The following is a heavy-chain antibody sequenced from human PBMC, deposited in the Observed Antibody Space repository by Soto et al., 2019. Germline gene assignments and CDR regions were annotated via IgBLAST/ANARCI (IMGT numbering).Heavy chain of an antibody. Sequence: EVQLLESGGGSVQPGGSLRLSCAASGGTFSNYAMNWVRQAPGKGLEWVSGISHSGSSTYYEDSVKGRFIISRDNSKNTLYLQMNSLRAEDTAVYYCAKGSWVHHGSEGGNWLDPWGQGTLVTVSS. CDR1: GGTFSNYA. V-gene: IGHV3-23*01. D-gene: IGHD3-10*01. CDR2: ISHSGSST. J-gene: IGHJ5*02. CDR3: AKGSWVHHGSEGGNWLDP.